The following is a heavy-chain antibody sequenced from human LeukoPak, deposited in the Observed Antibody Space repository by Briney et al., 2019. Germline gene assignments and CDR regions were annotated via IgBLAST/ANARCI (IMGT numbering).Heavy chain of an antibody. Sequence: GGSLRLSCAASEFIFSRYSMNWVRQAPGKGLEWVASIKPDGSEIFYADSVKGRFTISRDNADNSLFLQLNSLRVEDTAVYYCARGVGYYGSGNRKFDYWGQGTLVTVSS. V-gene: IGHV3-7*01. CDR3: ARGVGYYGSGNRKFDY. J-gene: IGHJ4*02. D-gene: IGHD3-10*01. CDR2: IKPDGSEI. CDR1: EFIFSRYS.